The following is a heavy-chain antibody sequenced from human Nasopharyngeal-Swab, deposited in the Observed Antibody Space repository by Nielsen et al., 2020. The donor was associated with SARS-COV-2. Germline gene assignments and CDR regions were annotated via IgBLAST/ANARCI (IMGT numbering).Heavy chain of an antibody. J-gene: IGHJ6*02. D-gene: IGHD2-21*01. Sequence: GGSLRLSCAASGFTVSSKSMSWVRQAPGKGLEWASVIYIGCATYYADSVKGRFTISRDNSKNTLYLQMNSLRGEDTAVYYCARGDSFWGQGTTVTVSS. CDR3: ARGDSF. CDR1: GFTVSSKS. V-gene: IGHV3-53*01. CDR2: IYIGCAT.